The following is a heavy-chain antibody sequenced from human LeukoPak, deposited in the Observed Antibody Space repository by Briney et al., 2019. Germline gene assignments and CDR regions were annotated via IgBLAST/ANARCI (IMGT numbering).Heavy chain of an antibody. CDR1: EFTFSSYA. J-gene: IGHJ4*02. V-gene: IGHV3-23*01. D-gene: IGHD6-19*01. Sequence: GGSLRLSCAASEFTFSSYAMSWVRQAPGKGLEWVSAISGSGGSTYYADSVKGRFTISRDNSRNTLYLQMNSLKAEDTAVYYCAKKHSSGWSYFDYWGQGTLVTVSS. CDR2: ISGSGGST. CDR3: AKKHSSGWSYFDY.